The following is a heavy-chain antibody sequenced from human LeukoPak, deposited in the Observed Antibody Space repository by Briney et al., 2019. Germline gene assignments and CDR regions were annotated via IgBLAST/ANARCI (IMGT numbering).Heavy chain of an antibody. Sequence: SETLSLTCTVSGGSISSYYWTWIRQPPGKGLECVGYMYYSDSTTHNPSLKSRVTVSVDTSKNQFSLKLSSVTAADTAVYYCARFPGSAEYRHYYYMEVWGKGTTVTVSS. J-gene: IGHJ6*03. CDR1: GGSISSYY. V-gene: IGHV4-59*01. CDR3: ARFPGSAEYRHYYYMEV. CDR2: MYYSDST. D-gene: IGHD2-15*01.